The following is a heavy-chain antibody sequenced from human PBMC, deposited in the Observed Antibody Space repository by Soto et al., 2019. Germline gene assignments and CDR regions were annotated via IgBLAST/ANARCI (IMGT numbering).Heavy chain of an antibody. CDR3: ARDFAYASDM. CDR1: GFTFRSYS. J-gene: IGHJ3*02. CDR2: ISGYSSAI. Sequence: SGGSLRLSCAASGFTFRSYSMNWVRQAPGKGLEWVSYISGYSSAIYYADSVQGRFTISRDNAKNSLYLQMNSLRDEDTAVYYRARDFAYASDMWGQGTMVTVSS. V-gene: IGHV3-48*02.